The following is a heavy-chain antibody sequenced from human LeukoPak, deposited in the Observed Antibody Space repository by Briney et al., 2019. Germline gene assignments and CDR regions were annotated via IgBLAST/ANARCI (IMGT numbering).Heavy chain of an antibody. V-gene: IGHV3-7*04. CDR1: GFTFSSYW. J-gene: IGHJ4*02. CDR3: ARGEYYYDGGY. D-gene: IGHD3-22*01. Sequence: GGSLRLSCAASGFTFSSYWMSWVRQAPGQGLEWVANIKQDGSQKYYVDSVKGRFTISRDNAKNSLFLQMNSLRAEETAVYYCARGEYYYDGGYWGQGTLVTVSS. CDR2: IKQDGSQK.